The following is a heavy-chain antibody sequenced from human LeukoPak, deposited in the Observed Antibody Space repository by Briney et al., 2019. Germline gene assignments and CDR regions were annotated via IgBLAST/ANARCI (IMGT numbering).Heavy chain of an antibody. CDR2: INTNTGNP. D-gene: IGHD3-22*01. CDR3: ARATAYYDSSGYYPTGAFDI. V-gene: IGHV7-4-1*02. CDR1: GYTFTSYA. J-gene: IGHJ3*02. Sequence: GASVKVSCKASGYTFTSYAMNWVRQAPGQGLEWTGWINTNTGNPTYAQGFTGRFVFSLDTSVSTAYLQISSLKAEDAAVYYCARATAYYDSSGYYPTGAFDIWGQGTMVTVSS.